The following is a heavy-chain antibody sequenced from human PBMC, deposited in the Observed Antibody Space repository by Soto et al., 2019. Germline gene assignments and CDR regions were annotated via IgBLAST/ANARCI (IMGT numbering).Heavy chain of an antibody. D-gene: IGHD3-22*01. V-gene: IGHV3-74*01. CDR3: ARANYYDSSGYYHDY. Sequence: SGGSLRLSCEASRFTFSNYWMHWVRQAPGKGLMWVSRINGDGSSTIYADSVRGRFTLSRDNTKNTLYLQMNSLRAEDTAIYYCARANYYDSSGYYHDYWGQGTLVTVSS. CDR1: RFTFSNYW. CDR2: INGDGSST. J-gene: IGHJ4*02.